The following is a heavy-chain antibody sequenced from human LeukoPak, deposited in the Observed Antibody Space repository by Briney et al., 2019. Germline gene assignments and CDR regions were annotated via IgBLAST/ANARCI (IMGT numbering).Heavy chain of an antibody. CDR2: ISYDGSNK. CDR1: GFTFSSYG. D-gene: IGHD3-3*01. V-gene: IGHV3-30*18. Sequence: SGGSLRLSCAASGFTFSSYGMHWVRQAPGKGLEWVAVISYDGSNKYYADSVKGRFTISRDNSKNTLYLQMNSLRAEDTAVYYCAKDGRRAYYDFWSGYYGDYWGQGTLVTVSS. CDR3: AKDGRRAYYDFWSGYYGDY. J-gene: IGHJ4*02.